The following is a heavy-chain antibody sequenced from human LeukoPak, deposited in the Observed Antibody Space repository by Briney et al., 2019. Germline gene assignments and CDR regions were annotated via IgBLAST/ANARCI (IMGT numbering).Heavy chain of an antibody. CDR2: MNPNSGNT. Sequence: ASVKVSCKASGYTFTSYDINWVRQATGQGLEWMGWMNPNSGNTGYAQKFQGRVTMTRNTSISTAYMELSSLRSEDTAVYCARAGGGATHSQYWGQGTLVTVSS. V-gene: IGHV1-8*01. D-gene: IGHD1-26*01. CDR1: GYTFTSYD. CDR3: ARAGGGATHSQY. J-gene: IGHJ4*02.